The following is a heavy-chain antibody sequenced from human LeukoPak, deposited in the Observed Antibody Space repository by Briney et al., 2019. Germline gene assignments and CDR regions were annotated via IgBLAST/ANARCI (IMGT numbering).Heavy chain of an antibody. D-gene: IGHD2-8*02. CDR1: GGTFSNYA. CDR3: ARTAWCMDY. J-gene: IGHJ4*02. V-gene: IGHV1-18*01. Sequence: ASVKVSCKASGGTFSNYAFNWVRQAPGQGLEWMGWISAYNGNTNYAQKLQGRVTMTTDTSTSTAYMELRSLRSDDTAVYYCARTAWCMDYWGQGTLVTVSS. CDR2: ISAYNGNT.